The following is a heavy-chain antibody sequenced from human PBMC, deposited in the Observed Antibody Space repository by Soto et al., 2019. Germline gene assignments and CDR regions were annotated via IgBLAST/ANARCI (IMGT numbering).Heavy chain of an antibody. J-gene: IGHJ5*02. CDR1: GGTFSSYA. CDR3: ARDCGGDCYAGFDNWFDH. Sequence: SVKVSCKASGGTFSSYAISWVRQAPGQGLEWMGGIIPIFGTANYAQKFQGRVTITADESTSTAYMELSSLRSEDTAVYYCARDCGGDCYAGFDNWFDHWGQGTLVTVSS. V-gene: IGHV1-69*13. D-gene: IGHD2-21*02. CDR2: IIPIFGTA.